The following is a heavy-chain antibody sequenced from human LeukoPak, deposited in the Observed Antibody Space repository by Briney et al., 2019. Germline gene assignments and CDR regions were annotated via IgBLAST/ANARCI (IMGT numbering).Heavy chain of an antibody. CDR3: ARHGRGYYYGSGSYYFDY. D-gene: IGHD3-10*01. CDR2: INHSGST. CDR1: GGSFSGYY. V-gene: IGHV4-34*01. J-gene: IGHJ4*02. Sequence: PSETLSLTCAVYGGSFSGYYWSWIRQPPGKGLEWIGEINHSGSTNYNPSLKSRVTISVDTSKNQFSLKLSSVTAADTAVYYCARHGRGYYYGSGSYYFDYWGQGTLVTVSS.